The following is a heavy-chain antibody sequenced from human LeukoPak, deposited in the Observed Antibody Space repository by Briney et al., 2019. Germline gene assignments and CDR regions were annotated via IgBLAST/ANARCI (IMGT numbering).Heavy chain of an antibody. D-gene: IGHD3-22*01. V-gene: IGHV1-2*04. CDR3: AREKVRLGYDSSGYYVYYYYGMDV. CDR2: INPNSGGT. Sequence: ASVKVSCKASGYTFTGYYMHWVRQAPGQGLEWMGWINPNSGGTNYAQKFQGWVTMTRDTSISTAYMELSRLRSDDTAVYYCAREKVRLGYDSSGYYVYYYYGMDVWGQGNPGHRLL. J-gene: IGHJ6*02. CDR1: GYTFTGYY.